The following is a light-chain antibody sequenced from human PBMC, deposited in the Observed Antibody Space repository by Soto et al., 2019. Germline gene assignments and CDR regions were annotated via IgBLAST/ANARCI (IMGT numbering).Light chain of an antibody. Sequence: EIVLTQSPATLSLSPGERATLSCMASQSVSSYLAWYQQKPGQTPRLLIDDVSNRATGIPARFSGSGSGTDFTLSVSRLETEDFSVDYGQQRSNWPRTCGGGTKVEI. J-gene: IGKJ4*01. CDR2: DVS. CDR1: QSVSSY. CDR3: QQRSNWPRT. V-gene: IGKV3-11*01.